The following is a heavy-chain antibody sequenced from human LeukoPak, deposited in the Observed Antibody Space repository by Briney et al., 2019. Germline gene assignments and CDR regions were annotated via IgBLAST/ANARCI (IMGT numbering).Heavy chain of an antibody. Sequence: PSETLSLTCTVSGGSISSGDYYWSWIRQPPGKGLEWIGYIYYSGSTYYNPSLKSRVTISVDTSKNQFSLKLSSVTAADTAVYYCASLIGYCSGGSCYDYGAFDYWGQGTLVTVSS. V-gene: IGHV4-30-4*01. D-gene: IGHD2-15*01. CDR1: GGSISSGDYY. J-gene: IGHJ4*02. CDR3: ASLIGYCSGGSCYDYGAFDY. CDR2: IYYSGST.